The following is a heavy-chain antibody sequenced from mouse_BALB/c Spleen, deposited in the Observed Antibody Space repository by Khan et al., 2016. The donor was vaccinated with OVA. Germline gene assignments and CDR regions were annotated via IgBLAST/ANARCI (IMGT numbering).Heavy chain of an antibody. V-gene: IGHV1-7*01. CDR2: INPTSGYT. J-gene: IGHJ2*01. Sequence: QVQLQQSGAERAKPGASVKMSCKASGYTFTTYWMHWVKQRPGQGLEWIGYINPTSGYTYYNEKFKDRATLSADKSSSTAYMQLSSLTSEDSAGDYCTRDRIDYWGQGTTLTVAS. CDR1: GYTFTTYW. CDR3: TRDRIDY.